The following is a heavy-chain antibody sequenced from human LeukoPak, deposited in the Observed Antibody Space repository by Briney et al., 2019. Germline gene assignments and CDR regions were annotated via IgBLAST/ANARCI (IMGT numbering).Heavy chain of an antibody. Sequence: SETLSLTCTDSGGSITSNNNYWGWIRQPPGKGLEWIGSIYYSGSPYYSPSLKSRVTISVDTSKNQFSLRLRSVTAADTAVYYCARDRGYCSGGSCYTPIGYYYGMEVWGHGTTVTVSS. D-gene: IGHD2-15*01. CDR2: IYYSGSP. J-gene: IGHJ6*02. CDR1: GGSITSNNNY. CDR3: ARDRGYCSGGSCYTPIGYYYGMEV. V-gene: IGHV4-39*02.